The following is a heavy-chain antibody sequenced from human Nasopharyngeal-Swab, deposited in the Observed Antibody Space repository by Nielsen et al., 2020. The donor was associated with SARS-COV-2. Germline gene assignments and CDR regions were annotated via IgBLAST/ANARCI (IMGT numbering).Heavy chain of an antibody. CDR1: GGSISSYY. Sequence: SETLSLTCTVSGGSISSYYWSWIRQPPGKGLEWIGYIYYSGSTNYNPSLKSRVTISVDTSKNQFSLKLSSVTAADMAVYYCARGFIRKQWLVRPPRGGAFDIWGQGTMVTVSS. CDR2: IYYSGST. J-gene: IGHJ3*02. D-gene: IGHD6-19*01. CDR3: ARGFIRKQWLVRPPRGGAFDI. V-gene: IGHV4-59*01.